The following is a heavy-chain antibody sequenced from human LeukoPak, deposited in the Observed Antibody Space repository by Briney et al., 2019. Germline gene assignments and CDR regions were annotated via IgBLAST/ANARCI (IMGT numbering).Heavy chain of an antibody. CDR2: ISGSGGST. V-gene: IGHV3-23*01. D-gene: IGHD6-19*01. CDR3: TRRVAANNPFDY. Sequence: GGSLRLSCAASGFTFSSYAMSWVRQAPGEGLEWVSAISGSGGSTYYADSVKGRFTISRDNSKNTLYLQMNSLRAEDTAVYYCTRRVAANNPFDYWGQGTLVTVSS. CDR1: GFTFSSYA. J-gene: IGHJ4*02.